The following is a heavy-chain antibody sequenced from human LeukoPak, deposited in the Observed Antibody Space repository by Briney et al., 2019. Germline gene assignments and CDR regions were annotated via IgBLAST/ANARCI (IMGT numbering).Heavy chain of an antibody. CDR3: ARATGSSSASSHSFDI. CDR1: GGSMSNYY. Sequence: SETLSLTCTVSGGSMSNYYWSWIRQPAGKGLEWIGRIYTSGSTNYNPSLKSRVTISVDKSKNQFSLKLSSVTAADTAVYYCARATGSSSASSHSFDIWGQGTMVTVSS. J-gene: IGHJ3*02. CDR2: IYTSGST. D-gene: IGHD2-2*01. V-gene: IGHV4-4*07.